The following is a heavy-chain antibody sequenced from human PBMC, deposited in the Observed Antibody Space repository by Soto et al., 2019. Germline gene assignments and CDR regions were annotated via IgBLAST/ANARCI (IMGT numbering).Heavy chain of an antibody. CDR2: ITPIFGTA. J-gene: IGHJ6*02. CDR1: GGTFSSYA. V-gene: IGHV1-69*12. D-gene: IGHD6-13*01. Sequence: QVQLVQSGAEVKKPGSSVKVSCKASGGTFSSYAISWVRQAPGQGLEWMGGITPIFGTANYAQKFQGRVTITADESTSTAYMELSSLRSEDTAVYYCARMAAAGSIYYYYYGMDVWGQGTTVTVSS. CDR3: ARMAAAGSIYYYYYGMDV.